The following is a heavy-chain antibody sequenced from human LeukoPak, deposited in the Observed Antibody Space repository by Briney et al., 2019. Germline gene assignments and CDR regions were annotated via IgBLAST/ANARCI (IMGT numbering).Heavy chain of an antibody. CDR2: IWYDGSNK. Sequence: GGSLRLSCAASGFTFSSYGMHWVRQAPGKGLGWVAVIWYDGSNKYYADSVKGRFTISRDNSKNTLYLQMNSLRAEDTAVYYCAKVRVIVGALDAFDSLGQGTMVTVSS. CDR1: GFTFSSYG. CDR3: AKVRVIVGALDAFDS. J-gene: IGHJ3*02. V-gene: IGHV3-33*06. D-gene: IGHD1-26*01.